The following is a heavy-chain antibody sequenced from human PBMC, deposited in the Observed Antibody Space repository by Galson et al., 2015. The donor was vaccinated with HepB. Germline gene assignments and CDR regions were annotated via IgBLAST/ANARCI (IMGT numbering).Heavy chain of an antibody. D-gene: IGHD1-26*01. CDR2: ISSNGGSR. CDR3: VKIAQSGSYSDY. CDR1: GFTFSSHA. Sequence: SLRLSCAASGFTFSSHAMHWVRQAPGKGLEYVSAISSNGGSRCYADSVKGRFTISRDNSKNTLYLQMSSLRVEDTGVYYCVKIAQSGSYSDYWGQGTLVTVSS. V-gene: IGHV3-64D*06. J-gene: IGHJ4*02.